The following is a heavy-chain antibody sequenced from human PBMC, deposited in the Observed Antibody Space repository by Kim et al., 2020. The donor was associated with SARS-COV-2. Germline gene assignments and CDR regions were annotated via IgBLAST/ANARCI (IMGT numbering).Heavy chain of an antibody. CDR1: GYSFTRHY. Sequence: ASVKVSCKASGYSFTRHYVHWVRQAPGQGLEWMGMINPNDGSTGYAQTFRNRATVTRDTSTSTVYMELSSLRSEDTAVYFCAREIPDTLYFDYWGQGA. D-gene: IGHD2-2*01. CDR3: AREIPDTLYFDY. J-gene: IGHJ4*02. V-gene: IGHV1-46*01. CDR2: INPNDGST.